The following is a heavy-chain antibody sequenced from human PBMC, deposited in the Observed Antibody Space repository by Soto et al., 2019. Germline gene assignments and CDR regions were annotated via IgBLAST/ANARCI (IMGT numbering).Heavy chain of an antibody. D-gene: IGHD2-15*01. V-gene: IGHV3-33*01. CDR1: GFTFSSYG. CDR3: ARGWYGASQSYYHYGMDV. CDR2: IWYDGSNK. J-gene: IGHJ6*02. Sequence: QVQLVESGGGVVQPGRSLRLSCAASGFTFSSYGMHWVRQAPGKGLEWAAVIWYDGSNKYYADSVKGRFTISRDNSKNTLYLQMNSMRAEDTAVYYCARGWYGASQSYYHYGMDVWGQGTTVTVSS.